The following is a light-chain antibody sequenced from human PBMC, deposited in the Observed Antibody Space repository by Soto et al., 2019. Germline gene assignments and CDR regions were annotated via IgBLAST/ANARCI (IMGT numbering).Light chain of an antibody. CDR2: EVS. CDR3: SSYTTSSTPVV. V-gene: IGLV2-14*01. J-gene: IGLJ2*01. Sequence: QSVLTQPASVSGSPGQSITISCTGTSSDVGGYNYVSWYQQHPGKGPKLMIYEVSNRPSGVSNRFSGSKSGNTASLTISGLQAEDEADYYCSSYTTSSTPVVFGGWTKLTVL. CDR1: SSDVGGYNY.